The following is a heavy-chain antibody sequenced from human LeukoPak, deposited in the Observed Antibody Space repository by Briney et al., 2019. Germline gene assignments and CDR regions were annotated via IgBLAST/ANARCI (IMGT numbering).Heavy chain of an antibody. V-gene: IGHV3-7*01. Sequence: GGSLRLSYAASGFTFSLYSMTWVRQAPGKGLEWVANVAQDGSAQNYVDSLEGRFTISRDNPKNSLYLQMHSLRAEDAAVYYCARVIGGAIDYWGQGTLVTVSS. CDR1: GFTFSLYS. J-gene: IGHJ4*02. D-gene: IGHD1-26*01. CDR3: ARVIGGAIDY. CDR2: VAQDGSAQ.